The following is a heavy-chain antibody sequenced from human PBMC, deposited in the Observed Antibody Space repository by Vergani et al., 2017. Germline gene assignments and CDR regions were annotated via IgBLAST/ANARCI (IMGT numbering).Heavy chain of an antibody. Sequence: EVQLVQSGAEVNKPGESLKISCQISGYSFTNYWIGWVRQMPGKCLEWMGIIHPADSDTRYSPSFQGQVTISVDKSISTAYLQRSSLRASDSAMSYCARLYGRDSSGSKYFDYWGQGTLVTVSS. CDR2: IHPADSDT. CDR1: GYSFTNYW. D-gene: IGHD3-22*01. J-gene: IGHJ4*02. CDR3: ARLYGRDSSGSKYFDY. V-gene: IGHV5-51*01.